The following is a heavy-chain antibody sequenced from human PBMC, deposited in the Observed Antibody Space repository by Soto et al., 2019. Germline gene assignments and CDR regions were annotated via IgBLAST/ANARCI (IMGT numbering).Heavy chain of an antibody. J-gene: IGHJ4*02. D-gene: IGHD3-3*01. Sequence: PGGSLRLSCAASGFTFSSYWMSGVRQAPGKGLEWVANIKQDGSEKYYVDSVKGRFTISRDNAKNSLYLQMNSLRAEDTAVYYCARAGYYDFWSGRNYFDYWGQGT. V-gene: IGHV3-7*01. CDR1: GFTFSSYW. CDR2: IKQDGSEK. CDR3: ARAGYYDFWSGRNYFDY.